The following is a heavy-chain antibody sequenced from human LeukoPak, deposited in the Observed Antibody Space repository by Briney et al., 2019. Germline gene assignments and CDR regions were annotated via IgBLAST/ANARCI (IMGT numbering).Heavy chain of an antibody. CDR1: GFTFSSYA. V-gene: IGHV3-23*01. J-gene: IGHJ4*02. CDR3: AKSRPPFIVVVRYYFDY. D-gene: IGHD2-15*01. CDR2: ISGSGGST. Sequence: GGSLRLSCAASGFTFSSYAMSWVRQAPGKGLEWVSAISGSGGSTYYADSVKGRFTISRDNFKNTLYLQMSSLRAEDTAVYYCAKSRPPFIVVVRYYFDYWGQGTLVTVSS.